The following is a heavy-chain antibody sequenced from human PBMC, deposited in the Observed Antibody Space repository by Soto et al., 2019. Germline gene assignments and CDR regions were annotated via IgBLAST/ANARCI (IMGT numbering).Heavy chain of an antibody. CDR3: ARAALYDILTGYYPPAFDY. V-gene: IGHV4-34*01. CDR2: INHSGST. Sequence: SETLSLTCAFYGGSFSGYYWSWIRQPPGKGLEWVGEINHSGSTNYNPSLKSRVTISVDTSKNQFSLKLSSVTAADTAVYYCARAALYDILTGYYPPAFDYWGQGTLVTVSS. CDR1: GGSFSGYY. J-gene: IGHJ4*02. D-gene: IGHD3-9*01.